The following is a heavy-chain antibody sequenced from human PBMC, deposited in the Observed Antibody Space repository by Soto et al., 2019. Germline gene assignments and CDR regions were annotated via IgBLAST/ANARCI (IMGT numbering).Heavy chain of an antibody. CDR3: ARVPYGDFHFDY. J-gene: IGHJ4*02. D-gene: IGHD4-17*01. V-gene: IGHV4-31*03. Sequence: QVQLQESGPGLVRPSQTLSLTCSVSGGSISSGAYYWSWIRQHPGKGLEWIGYIHDSGSNSYNPSLKSRVTISIDTSKNQFSLKLTSVTAADTAVYYCARVPYGDFHFDYWGQGTVVTVSS. CDR1: GGSISSGAYY. CDR2: IHDSGSN.